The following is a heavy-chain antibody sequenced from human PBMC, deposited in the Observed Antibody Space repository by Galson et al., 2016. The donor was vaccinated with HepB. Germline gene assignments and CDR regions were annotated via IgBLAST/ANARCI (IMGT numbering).Heavy chain of an antibody. CDR3: ASQLWNTDY. Sequence: SLRLSCAASGFTFRNYGMAWVRQAPGEGLEWVSSIQNSGENTHYADSVKGRFTISRDTSRNTLYLQMNSLRVEDTAVYYCASQLWNTDYWGQGTRVIVSS. J-gene: IGHJ4*02. D-gene: IGHD1/OR15-1a*01. V-gene: IGHV3-23*01. CDR1: GFTFRNYG. CDR2: IQNSGENT.